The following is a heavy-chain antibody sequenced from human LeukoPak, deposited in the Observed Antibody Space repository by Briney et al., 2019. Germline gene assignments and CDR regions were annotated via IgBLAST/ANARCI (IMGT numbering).Heavy chain of an antibody. Sequence: PSETLSLTCAVHGGSFRGYYWSCIRQPPGKGLEWIGEINHSGSINYNPCLKSRVTTSVDTSKNKCSLKLSSVTAADTAVYYCAGDFYCSVGCCYGPSAFHIWGQGPVVTVSS. J-gene: IGHJ3*02. V-gene: IGHV4-34*01. CDR2: INHSGSI. D-gene: IGHD2-15*01. CDR3: AGDFYCSVGCCYGPSAFHI. CDR1: GGSFRGYY.